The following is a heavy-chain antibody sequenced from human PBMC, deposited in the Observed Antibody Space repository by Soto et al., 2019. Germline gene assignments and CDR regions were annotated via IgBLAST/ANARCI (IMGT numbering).Heavy chain of an antibody. D-gene: IGHD5-12*01. V-gene: IGHV1-69*05. CDR3: ARAPDGYNSGPNFDY. CDR2: IIPIFGTA. J-gene: IGHJ4*02. CDR1: GGTFSSYA. Sequence: SVKVSCKASGGTFSSYAISWVRQAPGQGLEWMGGIIPIFGTANYAQKFQGRVTITTDESTSTAYMELSSLRSEDTAVYYCARAPDGYNSGPNFDYWGQGTLVTVSS.